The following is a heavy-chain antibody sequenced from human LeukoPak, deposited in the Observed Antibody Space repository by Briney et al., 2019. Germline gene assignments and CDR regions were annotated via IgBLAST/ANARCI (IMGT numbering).Heavy chain of an antibody. V-gene: IGHV1-69*13. CDR2: IIPIFGTA. CDR3: ATFHGAGSGTLDY. CDR1: RGTFSSYA. Sequence: SVKVSCKASRGTFSSYAISWVRQAPGQGLEWMGGIIPIFGTANYAQKFQGRVTITADESTSTAYMELSSLRSEDTAVYYCATFHGAGSGTLDYWGQGTLVTVSS. J-gene: IGHJ4*02. D-gene: IGHD3-10*01.